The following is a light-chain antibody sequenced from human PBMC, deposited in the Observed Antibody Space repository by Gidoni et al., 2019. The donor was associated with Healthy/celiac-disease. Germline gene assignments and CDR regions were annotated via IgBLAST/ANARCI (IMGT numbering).Light chain of an antibody. J-gene: IGLJ2*01. CDR1: KIGSKS. CDR2: DDS. CDR3: QVWDSSSAHVV. V-gene: IGLV3-21*03. Sequence: SYVLTQPRSVSGAPGKTARITCGGNKIGSKSVHWYRPQPGQAPVLVVYDDSDRPSGIPERFSGSNSGNTATLTISRVEAGDEADYYCQVWDSSSAHVVFGGGPKLPVL.